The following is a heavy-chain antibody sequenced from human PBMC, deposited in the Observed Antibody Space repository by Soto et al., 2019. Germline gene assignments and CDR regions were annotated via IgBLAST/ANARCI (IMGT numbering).Heavy chain of an antibody. V-gene: IGHV3-9*01. CDR2: INWNSGRI. CDR1: GFTFDDYA. J-gene: IGHJ6*02. D-gene: IGHD6-19*01. CDR3: AAVGGSDYFCYGMDV. Sequence: EVQLVESGGGLVQPGRSLRLSCAASGFTFDDYAMYWVRQAPGKGLEWVSGINWNSGRIGYADSVKGRFTISRDNAENSLYLQMNSLRAEDTALYYCAAVGGSDYFCYGMDVWGQGTTVTVSS.